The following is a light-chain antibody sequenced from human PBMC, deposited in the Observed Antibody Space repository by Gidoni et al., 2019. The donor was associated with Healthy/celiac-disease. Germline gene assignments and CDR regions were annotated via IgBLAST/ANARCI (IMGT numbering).Light chain of an antibody. CDR3: QQYNNWPPVT. CDR1: QSVSSN. CDR2: GAS. J-gene: IGKJ3*01. Sequence: EIVMTQSPATLSVSPGERATLSCRASQSVSSNLAWYQQKPGQAPRRLIYGASTRATGIPARFSGSGSGTEFTLTISSLQSEDFAVYYCQQYNNWPPVTFGPGTKVDIK. V-gene: IGKV3-15*01.